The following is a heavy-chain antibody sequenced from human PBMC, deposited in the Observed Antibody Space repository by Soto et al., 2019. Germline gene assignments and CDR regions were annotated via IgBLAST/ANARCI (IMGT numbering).Heavy chain of an antibody. Sequence: NRSETLSLTCTVSNGSISTYDYSWTWIRQPPGRGLEWIGSIYHSGRTYYMPSLRSRLTMSLDKAKNQFSLNLSSMTAADTAVYFCARDMTIFGVAPGGGMDVWGQGTTVTVS. J-gene: IGHJ6*02. CDR1: NGSISTYDYS. V-gene: IGHV4-30-2*01. CDR2: IYHSGRT. CDR3: ARDMTIFGVAPGGGMDV. D-gene: IGHD3-3*01.